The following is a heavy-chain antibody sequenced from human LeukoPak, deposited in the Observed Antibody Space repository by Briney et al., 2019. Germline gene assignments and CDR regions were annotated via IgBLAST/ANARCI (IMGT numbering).Heavy chain of an antibody. D-gene: IGHD6-25*01. CDR1: GYTFTNYD. CDR3: ARMNRMAAADDDNWFDP. V-gene: IGHV1-8*01. CDR2: MNPNSGNT. J-gene: IGHJ5*02. Sequence: ASVTVSFKASGYTFTNYDINWVRQATGQGLEWMGWMNPNSGNTGYAQKFQGRVTMTRDTSISTAYMELSSLRSEDTAVYYCARMNRMAAADDDNWFDPWGQGTLVTVSS.